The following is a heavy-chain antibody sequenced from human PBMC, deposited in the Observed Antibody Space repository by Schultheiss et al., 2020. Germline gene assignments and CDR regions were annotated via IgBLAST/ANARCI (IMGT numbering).Heavy chain of an antibody. Sequence: ASVKVSCKASGYTFTGYYMHWVRQAPGQGLEWMGWINPNSGGTNYAQKYQGRVTMTRDTSISTAYMELSRLRSDDTAVYYCARVLMVRGVIGWFHPWGQGTLVTVSS. CDR3: ARVLMVRGVIGWFHP. CDR2: INPNSGGT. V-gene: IGHV1-2*02. CDR1: GYTFTGYY. D-gene: IGHD3-10*01. J-gene: IGHJ5*02.